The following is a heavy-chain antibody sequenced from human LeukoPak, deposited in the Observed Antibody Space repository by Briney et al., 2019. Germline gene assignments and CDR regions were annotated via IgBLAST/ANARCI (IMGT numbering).Heavy chain of an antibody. J-gene: IGHJ4*02. CDR2: IYYSGST. Sequence: SETLSLTCTVSGGSISSYYWSWIRQPAGKGLEWIGYIYYSGSTNYNPSLKSRVTISVDTSKNQFSLKPSSVTAADTAVYYCAATITTVRGYWGQGTLVTVSS. CDR3: AATITTVRGY. V-gene: IGHV4-59*08. D-gene: IGHD3-10*01. CDR1: GGSISSYY.